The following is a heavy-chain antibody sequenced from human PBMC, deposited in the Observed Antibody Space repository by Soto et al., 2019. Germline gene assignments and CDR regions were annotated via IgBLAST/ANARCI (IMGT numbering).Heavy chain of an antibody. CDR2: INPKNGDS. J-gene: IGHJ6*02. Sequence: QVQLIQSGADVKNPGASVKVSCKASGYSFTGYFIHWVRQAPGQGLEWMAWINPKNGDSKSAQKFCGCVTLSWDTAINTAYMELGRLRSYDTFVYYCARSSGSYSYYGLDVWGQGTTATVSS. CDR1: GYSFTGYF. D-gene: IGHD3-10*01. V-gene: IGHV1-2*04. CDR3: ARSSGSYSYYGLDV.